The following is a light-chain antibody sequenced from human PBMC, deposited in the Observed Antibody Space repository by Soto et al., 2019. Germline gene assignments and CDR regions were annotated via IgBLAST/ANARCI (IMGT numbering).Light chain of an antibody. CDR1: SSNIGAVYD. CDR2: GNS. CDR3: QSYDSSLSGVV. J-gene: IGLJ2*01. Sequence: QSVLTQPPSVSGAPGQRVTSSCTGSSSNIGAVYDVHWYQQLPGTAPKLLIYGNSNRPSGVPDRFSGSKSGTSASLAITGLQAEDEADYYCQSYDSSLSGVVFGGGTKVTVL. V-gene: IGLV1-40*01.